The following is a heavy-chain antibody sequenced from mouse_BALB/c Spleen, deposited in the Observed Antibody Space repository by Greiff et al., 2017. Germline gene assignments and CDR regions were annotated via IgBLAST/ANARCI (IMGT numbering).Heavy chain of an antibody. D-gene: IGHD1-2*01. CDR1: GFSLTSYG. V-gene: IGHV2-9*02. CDR3: AREIHYYGYGYFDV. CDR2: IWAGGST. J-gene: IGHJ1*01. Sequence: QVQLKESGPGLVAPSQSLSITCTVSGFSLTSYGVHWVRQPPGKGLEWLGVIWAGGSTNSNSALMSRLSISKDNSKSQVFLKMNSLQTDDTAMYYCAREIHYYGYGYFDVWGAGTTVTVSS.